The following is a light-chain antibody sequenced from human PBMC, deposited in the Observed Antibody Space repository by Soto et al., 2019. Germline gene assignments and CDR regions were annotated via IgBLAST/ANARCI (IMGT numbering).Light chain of an antibody. CDR1: QSVSSNY. CDR2: GAS. V-gene: IGKV3-20*01. Sequence: EIVLTQSPGILSLSPGERATLSCRASQSVSSNYLAWHQQKPGQAPRLVIYGASSRATGIPDRFSGSGSGTDFTLTISRLEPEDLAVYYCQQYGNLPLTFGGGTKVEVK. J-gene: IGKJ4*01. CDR3: QQYGNLPLT.